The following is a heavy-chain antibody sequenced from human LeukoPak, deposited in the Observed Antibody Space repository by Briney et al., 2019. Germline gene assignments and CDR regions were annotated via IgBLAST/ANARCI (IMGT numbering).Heavy chain of an antibody. CDR1: GFTFSSYG. J-gene: IGHJ4*02. CDR2: ISYDGSNK. V-gene: IGHV3-30*18. D-gene: IGHD3-9*01. Sequence: GGSVRLSCAASGFTFSSYGMHWVGPAPGKGLEGVAVISYDGSNKSYADSVKGRFTISRDNSKNTLYLQMNSLRAADTAVYYCAKGRMTLRYFDSPDYWGQGTLVTVSS. CDR3: AKGRMTLRYFDSPDY.